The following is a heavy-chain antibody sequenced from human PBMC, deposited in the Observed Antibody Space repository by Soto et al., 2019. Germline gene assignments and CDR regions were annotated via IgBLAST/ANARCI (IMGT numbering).Heavy chain of an antibody. J-gene: IGHJ4*02. CDR1: GFTFSNYA. CDR2: ISESDVSESDDST. D-gene: IGHD1-26*01. Sequence: PGGSVRLSCAASGFTFSNYAMSWVRQAPGKGLEWVSGISESDVSESDDSTYYPDSVKGRFTISRDNSKNTLYLQMNSLRAEDKSVYYCAKEGGLSGSYYISSSYYFDSWGQGTLVTVSS. V-gene: IGHV3-23*01. CDR3: AKEGGLSGSYYISSSYYFDS.